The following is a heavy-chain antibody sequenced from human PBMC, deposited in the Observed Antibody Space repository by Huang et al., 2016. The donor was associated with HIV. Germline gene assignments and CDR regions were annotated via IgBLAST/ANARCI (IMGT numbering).Heavy chain of an antibody. J-gene: IGHJ2*01. V-gene: IGHV4-39*01. D-gene: IGHD3-3*01. CDR2: LYYTGKR. Sequence: QMRFQESGPGLVKPSGTLSLTCNVSGGSINTGRYYWGWIRQTQGKGLEWVGSLYYTGKRHYDPSLKGRLTMSADTSKNQFSLNLSSVTAADTAIYYCARNHDFWRGRMFAISYFDVWGRGTLVTVAS. CDR3: ARNHDFWRGRMFAISYFDV. CDR1: GGSINTGRYY.